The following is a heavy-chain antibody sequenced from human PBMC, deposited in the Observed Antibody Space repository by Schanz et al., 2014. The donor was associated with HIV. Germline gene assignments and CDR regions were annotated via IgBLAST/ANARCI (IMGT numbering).Heavy chain of an antibody. CDR1: GISLTNNA. Sequence: EVQQVLESGGGLVQPGGSLRLSCAASGISLTNNAMTWVRQAPGKGLEWVSDIRAAGDTYYGDSVKGRFTISRDDFKDTLYLQMNSLRAEDTATYYCARDISTYCVGDCPAQFDPRGQGTLVTVSS. CDR3: ARDISTYCVGDCPAQFDP. D-gene: IGHD2-21*02. CDR2: IRAAGDT. J-gene: IGHJ5*02. V-gene: IGHV3-23*01.